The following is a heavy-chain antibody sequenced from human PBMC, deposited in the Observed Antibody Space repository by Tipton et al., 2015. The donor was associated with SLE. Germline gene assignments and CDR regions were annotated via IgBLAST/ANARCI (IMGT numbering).Heavy chain of an antibody. V-gene: IGHV4-39*07. CDR2: IYYSGST. J-gene: IGHJ2*01. CDR3: ARELLNPVTIVHYYFDL. Sequence: GLVKPSETLSLTCTVSGGSIISSSYYWGWIRQPPGKGLEWIGSIYYSGSTYYNPSLKSRVTISVDTSKNQFSLKLISVTAADTAVYYCARELLNPVTIVHYYFDLWGRGTLVTVSS. D-gene: IGHD4-11*01. CDR1: GGSIISSSYY.